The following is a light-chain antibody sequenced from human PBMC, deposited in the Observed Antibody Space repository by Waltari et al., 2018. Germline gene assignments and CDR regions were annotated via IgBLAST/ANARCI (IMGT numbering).Light chain of an antibody. Sequence: QSVLTRPPSASGTPGQRVTISCSGSASNIGSNPVNWYQQLPGTAPKLLIYTKNQRPSGSPDRFSRSKSCTSAFLAISGLQSEDEADDYGAVWDDSLSGPGFGGGTKVTFL. CDR1: ASNIGSNP. V-gene: IGLV1-44*01. J-gene: IGLJ3*02. CDR2: TKN. CDR3: AVWDDSLSGPG.